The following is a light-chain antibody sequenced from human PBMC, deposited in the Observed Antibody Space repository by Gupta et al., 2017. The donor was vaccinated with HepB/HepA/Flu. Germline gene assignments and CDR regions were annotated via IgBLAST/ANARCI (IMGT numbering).Light chain of an antibody. CDR3: QQYLASPLT. CDR2: WAS. CDR1: QSVLNRSNNKNY. J-gene: IGKJ4*01. V-gene: IGKV4-1*01. Sequence: DIVMTQSPDSLAVSLGERATINCKSSQSVLNRSNNKNYLSWYQQKPGQSPKLLIYWASIRESGVPDRFSGSGSGTDFTLTISILQAEDVAVYYCQQYLASPLTFGGGTKVEIK.